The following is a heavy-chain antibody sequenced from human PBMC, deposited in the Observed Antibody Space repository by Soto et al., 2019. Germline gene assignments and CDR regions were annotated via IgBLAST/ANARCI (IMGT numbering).Heavy chain of an antibody. CDR2: ISSSGSTI. CDR1: GFTFSSYA. V-gene: IGHV3-48*04. Sequence: PHGGSLRLSCAASGFTFSSYAMSWVRQAPGKGLEWVSYISSSGSTIYYADSVKGRFTISRDNAKNSLYLQMNSLRAEDTAVYYCAREKLDGSGSYYHYFDYWGQGTLVTVS. J-gene: IGHJ4*02. CDR3: AREKLDGSGSYYHYFDY. D-gene: IGHD3-10*01.